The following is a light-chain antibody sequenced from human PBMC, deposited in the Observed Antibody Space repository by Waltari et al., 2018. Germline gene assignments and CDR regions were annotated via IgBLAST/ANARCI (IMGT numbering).Light chain of an antibody. CDR2: DVS. Sequence: QSALPQPAPVSGSPGQPITISCTGTSSDVGAYNFVSWYQQHPGKAPHLMIYDVSNRPSGVSNRFSGSKSGNTASLTISGLQADDEADYYCASYTISSTLVFGGGTKLTVL. CDR3: ASYTISSTLV. J-gene: IGLJ3*02. V-gene: IGLV2-14*01. CDR1: SSDVGAYNF.